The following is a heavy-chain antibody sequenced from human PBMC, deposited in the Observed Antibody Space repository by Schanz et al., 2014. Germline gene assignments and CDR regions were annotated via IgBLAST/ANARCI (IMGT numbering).Heavy chain of an antibody. V-gene: IGHV4-4*02. D-gene: IGHD2-21*01. J-gene: IGHJ3*01. CDR2: IFHSGTT. CDR3: TRSTLWSYDV. CDR1: GGSISSGVW. Sequence: QVQLQESGPGLVKPSGTLSLTCVVSGGSISSGVWWTWARQSPGKGLEWIGEIFHSGTTNYNPSLGSRVPISVDKSKNQVSLIVSSMTAADTAVYYCTRSTLWSYDVWGRGTMVIVSS.